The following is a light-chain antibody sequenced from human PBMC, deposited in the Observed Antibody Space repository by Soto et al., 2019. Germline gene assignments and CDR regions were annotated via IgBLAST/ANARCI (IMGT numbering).Light chain of an antibody. CDR2: DAS. J-gene: IGKJ4*01. CDR1: QGISSA. CDR3: QQFNSYPLT. Sequence: AIQLTQSPSSLSASVGDRVTITCRASQGISSALAWYQHKSGDAPKSLIYDASSLESGVPSRFSGSGSGTDFTLSISSLQAEDFATYDCQQFNSYPLTFGGGTKVEIK. V-gene: IGKV1-13*02.